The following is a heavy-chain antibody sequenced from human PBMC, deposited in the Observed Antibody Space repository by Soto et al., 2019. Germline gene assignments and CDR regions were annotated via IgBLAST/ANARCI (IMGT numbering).Heavy chain of an antibody. CDR1: GYTFTSYG. Sequence: QVQLVQSGAEVKKPGASVKVSCKASGYTFTSYGISWVRQAPGQGLEWIGWISAYNGNTNYAQKLQGRVTMTTDTSTSTAYMELRSLRSDDTAVYYCARELGYCSGGSCYYYYGMDVWGQGTTVTVSS. CDR2: ISAYNGNT. J-gene: IGHJ6*02. CDR3: ARELGYCSGGSCYYYYGMDV. V-gene: IGHV1-18*01. D-gene: IGHD2-15*01.